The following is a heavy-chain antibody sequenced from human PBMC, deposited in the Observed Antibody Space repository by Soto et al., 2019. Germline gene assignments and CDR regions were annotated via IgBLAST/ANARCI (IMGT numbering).Heavy chain of an antibody. J-gene: IGHJ5*02. CDR1: GYAYTSHA. D-gene: IGHD6-13*01. V-gene: IGHV1-3*05. Sequence: QVQLVQSGAEEKKPGASVKVSCKASGYAYTSHAMHWVRQAPGQRLEWMGWINAGNGNTKYSQKFQGRVTITTDTSAFTAYMELGSLRSEDTAVYYCARDGIAAAGPSWFDPWGQGTLVTVSS. CDR2: INAGNGNT. CDR3: ARDGIAAAGPSWFDP.